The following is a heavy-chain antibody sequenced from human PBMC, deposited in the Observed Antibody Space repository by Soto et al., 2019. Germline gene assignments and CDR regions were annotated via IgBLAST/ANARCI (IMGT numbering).Heavy chain of an antibody. D-gene: IGHD4-4*01. CDR3: TRHGDSNYYYYYMDV. Sequence: GGSLRVSCAASGFTFSGSAMHWVRQASGKGLEWVGRIRSKANSYATAYAASVKGRFTISRDDSKNTAYLQMNSLKTEDTAVYYCTRHGDSNYYYYYMDVWGKGTTVTVSS. J-gene: IGHJ6*03. CDR2: IRSKANSYAT. V-gene: IGHV3-73*01. CDR1: GFTFSGSA.